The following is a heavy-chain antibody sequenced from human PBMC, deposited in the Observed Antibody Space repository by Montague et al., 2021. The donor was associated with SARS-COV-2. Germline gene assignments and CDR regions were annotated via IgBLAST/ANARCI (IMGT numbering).Heavy chain of an antibody. CDR3: ARGRSGSYLDAFDI. Sequence: SLRLSCSASGFTFSSYAMHWVRQAPGKGLEWVAVISYDGSNKYYXDSVKGRFTISRDNSKNTLYLQMNSLRAEDTAVYYCARGRSGSYLDAFDIWGQGTMVTVSS. J-gene: IGHJ3*02. CDR2: ISYDGSNK. CDR1: GFTFSSYA. V-gene: IGHV3-30*04. D-gene: IGHD1-26*01.